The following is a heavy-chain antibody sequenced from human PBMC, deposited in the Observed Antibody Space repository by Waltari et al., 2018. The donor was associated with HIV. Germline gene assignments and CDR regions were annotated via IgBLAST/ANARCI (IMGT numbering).Heavy chain of an antibody. V-gene: IGHV3-30*01. Sequence: QVQLVESGGGVVQPGRSLRLSWAASRCTFSIFAVHWVRQAPGKGLEWVAVISYVGSNKYYADSVRGRFTISRDNSKNTLYLQMNSLRAEDTAVYYCAREVVPYYFDYWGQGTLVTVSS. CDR1: RCTFSIFA. D-gene: IGHD2-15*01. CDR2: ISYVGSNK. J-gene: IGHJ4*02. CDR3: AREVVPYYFDY.